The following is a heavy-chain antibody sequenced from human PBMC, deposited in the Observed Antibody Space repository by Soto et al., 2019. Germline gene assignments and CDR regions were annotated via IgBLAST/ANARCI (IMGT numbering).Heavy chain of an antibody. V-gene: IGHV3-7*01. CDR1: GFTFGSYW. CDR2: TKMGASEK. Sequence: EVQLVESGGGLVQPGGSLRLSCAASGFTFGSYWMSWVRQAPGKGLEWLATTKMGASEKKYVDSVKGRFTMSRDNDKNSLYLQMDSLRVGDTDVYYCARDSGDGSGASVNDYLDYWGHGTLVTVSS. CDR3: ARDSGDGSGASVNDYLDY. J-gene: IGHJ4*01. D-gene: IGHD3-10*01.